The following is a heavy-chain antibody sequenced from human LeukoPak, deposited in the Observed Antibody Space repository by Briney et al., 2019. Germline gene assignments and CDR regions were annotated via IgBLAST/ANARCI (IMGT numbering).Heavy chain of an antibody. V-gene: IGHV4-34*01. D-gene: IGHD5-18*01. CDR2: INHSGST. CDR1: GGSFSGYY. CDR3: ASYSYGYFNY. J-gene: IGHJ4*02. Sequence: PSEALSLTCAGYGGSFSGYYWGWIRQPPGKGLEWIGEINHSGSTNYNPSLKSRVTISVDTSKNQFSLKLSSVTAADTPVYYCASYSYGYFNYWGQGTLVTVSS.